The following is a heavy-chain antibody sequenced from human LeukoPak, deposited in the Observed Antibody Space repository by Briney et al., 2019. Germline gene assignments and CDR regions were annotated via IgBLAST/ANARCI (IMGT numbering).Heavy chain of an antibody. CDR2: IIPIFGRA. D-gene: IGHD1-1*01. Sequence: SVKVSCKASGGTVSSEAFIWVRQAPGQGLEWMGGIIPIFGRADYAQKFQDIVTITTDQSTSTVYMELSSLRSEDTAVYYCARGETILNWFDPWGQGTLVTVSS. J-gene: IGHJ5*02. CDR1: GGTVSSEA. CDR3: ARGETILNWFDP. V-gene: IGHV1-69*05.